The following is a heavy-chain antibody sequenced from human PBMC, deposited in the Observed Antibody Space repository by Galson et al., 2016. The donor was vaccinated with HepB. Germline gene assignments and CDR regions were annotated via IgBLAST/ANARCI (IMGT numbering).Heavy chain of an antibody. CDR3: ARDRGGRTGDYYYYGMDV. Sequence: LSLTCTVSGGSISSDDCYWSWIRQPPGKGLEWIGYIYYSGSTYNNPSLKSRVTISVDTSKNQFSLKLRSVTAADTAVYYCARDRGGRTGDYYYYGMDVWGQGTTVTVSS. CDR2: IYYSGST. J-gene: IGHJ6*02. D-gene: IGHD1-1*01. V-gene: IGHV4-30-4*01. CDR1: GGSISSDDCY.